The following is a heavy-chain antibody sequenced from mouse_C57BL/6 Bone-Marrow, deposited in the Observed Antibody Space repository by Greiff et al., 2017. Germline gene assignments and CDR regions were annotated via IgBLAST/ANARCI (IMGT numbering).Heavy chain of an antibody. D-gene: IGHD1-1*01. CDR1: GYTFTSYW. V-gene: IGHV1-72*01. Sequence: QVQLQQPGAELVKPGASVKLSCKASGYTFTSYWMHWVKQRPGRGLEWIGRIDPNSGGTKYNEKFKSKATLTVDKPSSTAYMQLSSLTSEDSAVYYCASAATVVAKDAMDYWGQGTSVTVSS. CDR2: IDPNSGGT. CDR3: ASAATVVAKDAMDY. J-gene: IGHJ4*01.